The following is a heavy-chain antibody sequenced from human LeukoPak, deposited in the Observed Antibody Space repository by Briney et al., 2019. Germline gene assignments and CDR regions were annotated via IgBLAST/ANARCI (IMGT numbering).Heavy chain of an antibody. J-gene: IGHJ5*02. V-gene: IGHV4-59*01. CDR1: GGSISSYY. Sequence: SSETLSLTCTVSGGSISSYYWSWIRQPPGKGLEWIGYIYYSGSTNYNPSLKSRVTISVDTSKNQFSLKLKSVTAADTAVYYCARAGAWQIDPWGQGTLVTVSS. CDR2: IYYSGST. CDR3: ARAGAWQIDP. D-gene: IGHD3-10*01.